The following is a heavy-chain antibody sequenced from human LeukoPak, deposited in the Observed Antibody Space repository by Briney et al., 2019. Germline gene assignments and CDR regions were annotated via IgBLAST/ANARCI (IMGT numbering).Heavy chain of an antibody. CDR1: GFTFSDDY. J-gene: IGHJ4*02. D-gene: IGHD3-22*01. V-gene: IGHV3-11*01. CDR3: ARDRLGDYDHSGYYDK. Sequence: GGSLRLSCAASGFTFSDDYMSWIRQAPRKGLEWVSYICDSGRTIYYADSVKGRFTISRDNAKNSVYLQMNNLRAEDTAVYYCARDRLGDYDHSGYYDKWGQGTLVTVSS. CDR2: ICDSGRTI.